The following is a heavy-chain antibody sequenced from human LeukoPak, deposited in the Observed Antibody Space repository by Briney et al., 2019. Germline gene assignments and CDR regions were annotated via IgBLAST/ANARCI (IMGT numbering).Heavy chain of an antibody. V-gene: IGHV4-59*01. D-gene: IGHD6-6*01. CDR3: ARWGGYSSSPGGFDP. CDR2: IYYSGST. CDR1: GGSISSYY. J-gene: IGHJ5*02. Sequence: SETLSLTCTVSGGSISSYYWSWIRQPPGKGLEWIGYIYYSGSTNYNPSLKSRVTISVDTSKNQFSLKLSSVTAADTAVYYCARWGGYSSSPGGFDPWGQETLVTVSS.